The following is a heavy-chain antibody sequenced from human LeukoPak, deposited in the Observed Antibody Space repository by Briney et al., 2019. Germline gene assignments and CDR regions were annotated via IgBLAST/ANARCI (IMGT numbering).Heavy chain of an antibody. Sequence: GGSLRLSCAASGFTFSSYSMNWVRQAPGKGLEWVSSITSSSTYIYYADSVKGRFTISRDNAKNSLYLQVNSLRAEDTAVYYCAVVDTAMDTTSFDYWGQGTWAPVSS. J-gene: IGHJ4*02. V-gene: IGHV3-21*01. CDR3: AVVDTAMDTTSFDY. D-gene: IGHD5-18*01. CDR2: ITSSSTYI. CDR1: GFTFSSYS.